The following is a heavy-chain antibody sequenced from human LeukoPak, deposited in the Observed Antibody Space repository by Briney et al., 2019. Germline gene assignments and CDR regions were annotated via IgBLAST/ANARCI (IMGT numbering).Heavy chain of an antibody. CDR3: ARARRSSGYYSLDY. D-gene: IGHD3-22*01. CDR1: GYTFTSYD. V-gene: IGHV1-8*01. CDR2: MNPNSGNT. Sequence: ASVKVSCKASGYTFTSYDINRVRQATGQGLEWMGWMNPNSGNTGYAQKFQGRVTMTRNTSISTAYMELSSLRSEDTAVYYCARARRSSGYYSLDYWGQGTLVTVSS. J-gene: IGHJ4*02.